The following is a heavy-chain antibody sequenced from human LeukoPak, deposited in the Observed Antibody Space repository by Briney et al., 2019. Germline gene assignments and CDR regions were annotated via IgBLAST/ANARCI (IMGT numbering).Heavy chain of an antibody. J-gene: IGHJ4*02. D-gene: IGHD1-26*01. V-gene: IGHV1-46*01. CDR1: GYTFTSYY. CDR2: INPTGGST. Sequence: ASVKVSCKASGYTFTSYYMHWVRQAPGQGLEWMGIINPTGGSTTYTQKFQGRVTMTRDTSTSTVYMELSSLRSEDTAVYFCARGGGGRYYWVDYWGQGTLVTASS. CDR3: ARGGGGRYYWVDY.